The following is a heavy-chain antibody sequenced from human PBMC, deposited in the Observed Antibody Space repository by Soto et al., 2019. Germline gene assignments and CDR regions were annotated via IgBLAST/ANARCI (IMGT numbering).Heavy chain of an antibody. CDR3: ARNWNWDCDY. D-gene: IGHD1-7*01. Sequence: QVQLVESGGGVVQPGRSLRLSCAASGFTFSNYSMHWVRQAPGKGLEWVAIIWYDGSNKYYADSVKGRFTISRDNSKNTLFLQMNSLRADDTAVYYCARNWNWDCDYWGQGTLVTVSS. V-gene: IGHV3-33*01. CDR2: IWYDGSNK. CDR1: GFTFSNYS. J-gene: IGHJ4*02.